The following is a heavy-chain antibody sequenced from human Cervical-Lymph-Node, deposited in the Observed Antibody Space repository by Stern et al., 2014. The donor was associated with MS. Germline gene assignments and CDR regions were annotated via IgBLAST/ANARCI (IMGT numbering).Heavy chain of an antibody. V-gene: IGHV3-30*03. Sequence: VQLVESGGAVVQPGRSLRLSCAASGFTFSSYGMHWVRQAPGKGVEWGTVISYDGNHKYYAASVKGRFTISRDNSKNTLHLQMNSVTPDDTAIYYCARDYEDTSMLFDHWGQGTLVTVSS. CDR2: ISYDGNHK. CDR1: GFTFSSYG. D-gene: IGHD2-8*01. CDR3: ARDYEDTSMLFDH. J-gene: IGHJ4*02.